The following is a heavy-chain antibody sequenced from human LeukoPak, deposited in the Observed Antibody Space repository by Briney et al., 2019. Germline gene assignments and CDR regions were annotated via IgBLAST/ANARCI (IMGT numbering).Heavy chain of an antibody. CDR1: GFTFSSYS. Sequence: TGGSLRLSCAASGFTFSSYSMNWVRQAPGKGLEWVSYISSSSSTIYYADSVKGRFTISRDNSKNTLYLQMNSLRAEDTAIYYCAKGLEYYYASGSFLRPYWGQGTLVTVSS. V-gene: IGHV3-48*01. CDR3: AKGLEYYYASGSFLRPY. J-gene: IGHJ4*02. CDR2: ISSSSSTI. D-gene: IGHD3-10*01.